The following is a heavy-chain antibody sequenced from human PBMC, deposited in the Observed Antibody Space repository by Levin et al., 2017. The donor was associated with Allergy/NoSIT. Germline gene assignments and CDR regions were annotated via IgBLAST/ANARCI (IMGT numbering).Heavy chain of an antibody. CDR3: ARDGDRTGSWPYDAFEV. V-gene: IGHV1-69*06. CDR1: GGTLTNNA. Sequence: SVKVSCKAFGGTLTNNAISWVRQAPGQGLEWMGGIIPMFGKATYAQQFQGRVTITADKSTSTAYMQLSGLRSEDTAVYFCARDGDRTGSWPYDAFEVWGLGTVVAVSS. CDR2: IIPMFGKA. J-gene: IGHJ3*01. D-gene: IGHD6-13*01.